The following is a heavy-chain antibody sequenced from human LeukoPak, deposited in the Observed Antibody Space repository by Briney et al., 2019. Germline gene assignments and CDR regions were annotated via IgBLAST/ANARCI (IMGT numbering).Heavy chain of an antibody. D-gene: IGHD2-2*01. J-gene: IGHJ4*02. Sequence: PGGSLRLSCAASGFTFSSYSMNWVRQAPGKGLEWVSSISSSSSYIYYADSVKGRFTISRDNAKNSLYLQMNSLRAEDTAVYYCAKPPRYQLPVDYWGQGTLVTVSS. CDR2: ISSSSSYI. CDR3: AKPPRYQLPVDY. CDR1: GFTFSSYS. V-gene: IGHV3-21*04.